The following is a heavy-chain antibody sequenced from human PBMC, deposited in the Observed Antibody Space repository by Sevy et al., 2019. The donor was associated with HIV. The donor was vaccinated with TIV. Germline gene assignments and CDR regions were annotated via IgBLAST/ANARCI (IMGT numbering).Heavy chain of an antibody. V-gene: IGHV3-7*03. CDR3: VRGPWLNPGDTLYSISTIVVVTIKADY. CDR2: IKCDGSEK. D-gene: IGHD3-22*01. CDR1: GFTFSSSW. J-gene: IGHJ4*02. Sequence: GGSLRLSCAASGFTFSSSWMHWVCQAPEKGLEWVADIKCDGSEKYYVDSVKGQLTTTRDNAKHSHHLQGNSLGAEDLTVYYSVRGPWLNPGDTLYSISTIVVVTIKADYWGQGTLVTVSS.